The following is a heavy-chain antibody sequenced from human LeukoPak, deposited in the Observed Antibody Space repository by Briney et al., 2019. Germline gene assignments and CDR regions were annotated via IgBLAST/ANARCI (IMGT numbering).Heavy chain of an antibody. D-gene: IGHD2-8*01. V-gene: IGHV3-23*01. Sequence: PGGSLRLSCAASGFSLSTYSFSWVRQAPGKGLEWVSGISASGGDTFYADSVKGRFTISRDNSKNTLSLQMNSLRVEDTAIYYCAKDVRRCNGACTWGQGTLVTVSS. CDR2: ISASGGDT. J-gene: IGHJ5*02. CDR3: AKDVRRCNGACT. CDR1: GFSLSTYS.